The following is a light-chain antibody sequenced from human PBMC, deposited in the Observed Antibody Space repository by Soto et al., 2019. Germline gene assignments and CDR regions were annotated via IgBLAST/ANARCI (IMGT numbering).Light chain of an antibody. Sequence: DIQMTHSPSSLSASVLYIVTITFRASQSISSYLNLYQQKPGKAPKLLIYAASSLQSGVPSRFSGSGSGTDFTLTISSLQPEDFATYYCQKSYSTPLNFGGGTKVDIK. V-gene: IGKV1-39*01. CDR1: QSISSY. CDR3: QKSYSTPLN. CDR2: AAS. J-gene: IGKJ4*01.